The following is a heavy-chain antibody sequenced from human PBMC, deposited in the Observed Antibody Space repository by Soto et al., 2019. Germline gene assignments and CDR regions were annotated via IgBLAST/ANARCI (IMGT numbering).Heavy chain of an antibody. CDR3: ARGERYSSPDEKPPTINFQH. CDR2: INHSGST. D-gene: IGHD6-13*01. CDR1: GGSFSGYY. J-gene: IGHJ1*01. Sequence: SETLSLTCAVYGGSFSGYYWSWIRQPPGKGLEWIGEINHSGSTNYNPSLKSRVTISVDTSKNQFSLKLSSVTAADTAVYYCARGERYSSPDEKPPTINFQHWGQGTLVTVSS. V-gene: IGHV4-34*01.